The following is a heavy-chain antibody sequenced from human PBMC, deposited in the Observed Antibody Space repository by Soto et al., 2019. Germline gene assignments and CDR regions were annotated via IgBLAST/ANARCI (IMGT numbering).Heavy chain of an antibody. J-gene: IGHJ4*02. CDR2: IRKEANSYTT. CDR3: TRVQNRNFHS. CDR1: GFTFSDHY. Sequence: EVQLVESGGGLVQPGGSLRLSCAASGFTFSDHYMDWVRQAPGKGLEWVGRIRKEANSYTTEYATSVKGRFTISRDDSKNSLYLQMNSLKTEDTAVYYCTRVQNRNFHSWGQGTLVTVSS. V-gene: IGHV3-72*01.